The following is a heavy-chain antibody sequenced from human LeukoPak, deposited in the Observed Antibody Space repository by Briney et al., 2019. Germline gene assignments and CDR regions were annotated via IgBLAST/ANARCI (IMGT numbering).Heavy chain of an antibody. Sequence: GASVKVSCKASGYTLTEYDVHWVRQAPGKGLEWMGRINPKNGEREYGQRFQGRVTMTRDTSISTVYMELDSLTSDATAVYYCARGYYDFWNSYSFSRHIYFDPWGQGTLVTVSS. CDR2: INPKNGER. J-gene: IGHJ5*02. CDR1: GYTLTEYD. V-gene: IGHV1-2*06. D-gene: IGHD3-3*01. CDR3: ARGYYDFWNSYSFSRHIYFDP.